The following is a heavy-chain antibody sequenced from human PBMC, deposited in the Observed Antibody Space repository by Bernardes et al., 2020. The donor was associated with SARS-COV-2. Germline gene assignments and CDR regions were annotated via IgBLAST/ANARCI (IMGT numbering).Heavy chain of an antibody. V-gene: IGHV3-21*01. CDR2: ISPTSYSV. D-gene: IGHD4-17*01. J-gene: IGHJ3*01. CDR3: TRDHGLFRRDHDVFDF. CDR1: GFTFRSYS. Sequence: GSLRLSCAASGFTFRSYSMNWVRQAPGKGLEWVSSISPTSYSVYYADSVKGRFTVSRDNAENSLYLQMKSLRAEDTAVYYCTRDHGLFRRDHDVFDFWGQGTMVTVSS.